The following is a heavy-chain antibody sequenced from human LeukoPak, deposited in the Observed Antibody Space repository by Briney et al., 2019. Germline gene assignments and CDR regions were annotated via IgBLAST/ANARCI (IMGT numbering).Heavy chain of an antibody. J-gene: IGHJ5*02. Sequence: GASVKVSCKASGYTFTSYDINWVRQAPGQGLEWMGAVNPDSGDTVYAQKFQGRVTMTRDASISTAYLEMTSLISDDTAVYYCARGRDYFDPWGQGTLVAVSS. CDR2: VNPDSGDT. D-gene: IGHD4-11*01. CDR1: GYTFTSYD. CDR3: ARGRDYFDP. V-gene: IGHV1-8*02.